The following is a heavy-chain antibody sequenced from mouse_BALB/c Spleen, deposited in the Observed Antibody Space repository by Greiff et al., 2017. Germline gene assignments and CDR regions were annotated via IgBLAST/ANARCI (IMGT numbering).Heavy chain of an antibody. J-gene: IGHJ3*01. CDR2: ISSGGSYT. CDR3: ATLYYDYDDIGFAY. D-gene: IGHD2-4*01. CDR1: GFTFSSYG. V-gene: IGHV5-6*02. Sequence: DVKLVESGGDLVKPGGSLKLSCAASGFTFSSYGMSWVRQTPDKRLEWVATISSGGSYTYYPDSVKGRFTISRDNAKNTLYLQMSSLKSEDTAMYYCATLYYDYDDIGFAYWGQGTLVTVSA.